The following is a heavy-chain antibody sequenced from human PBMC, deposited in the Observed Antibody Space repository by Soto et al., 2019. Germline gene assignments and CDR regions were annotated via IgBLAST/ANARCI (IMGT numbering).Heavy chain of an antibody. CDR2: IRSSGNTI. CDR1: GFTFSDYS. CDR3: AREGSSRSYYYDY. D-gene: IGHD6-13*01. J-gene: IGHJ4*02. Sequence: GVSLRLSCAASGFTFSDYSMNWVRQAPGKGLEWVSYIRSSGNTIYYADSVRGRFTISRDSAENSLYLQMNSLRVEDTAVYYCAREGSSRSYYYDYWGQGTLVTVSS. V-gene: IGHV3-48*01.